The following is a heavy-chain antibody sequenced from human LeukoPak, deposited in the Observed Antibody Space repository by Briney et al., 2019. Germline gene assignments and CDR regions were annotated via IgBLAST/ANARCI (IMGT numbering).Heavy chain of an antibody. CDR3: ARDYWGSSWYGGAFDI. D-gene: IGHD6-13*01. CDR1: GGSISGYY. V-gene: IGHV4-59*01. Sequence: SETLSLTCTVSGGSISGYYWSWIRQPPGKGLEWIGYIYYSGSTNYNPSLKSRVTISVDTSKNQFSLKLSSVTAADTAVYYCARDYWGSSWYGGAFDIWGQGTMVTVSS. J-gene: IGHJ3*02. CDR2: IYYSGST.